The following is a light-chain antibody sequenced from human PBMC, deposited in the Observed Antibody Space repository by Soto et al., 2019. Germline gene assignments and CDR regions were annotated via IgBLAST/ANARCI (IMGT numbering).Light chain of an antibody. Sequence: EIVLTQSPGSLSLSPGERATLSCRASQSVSSNFFAWYQQQPGQAPRLLIFGASVRATGAPDRFSGSGSGTDFTLTISRLEPEDSAVYYCHQFDSSLTFGQGTKVEI. CDR3: HQFDSSLT. J-gene: IGKJ1*01. CDR2: GAS. CDR1: QSVSSNF. V-gene: IGKV3-20*01.